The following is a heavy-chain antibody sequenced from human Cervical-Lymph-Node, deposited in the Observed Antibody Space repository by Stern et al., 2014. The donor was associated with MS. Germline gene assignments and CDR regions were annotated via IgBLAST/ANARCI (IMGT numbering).Heavy chain of an antibody. D-gene: IGHD6-13*01. CDR2: ISSNGRSS. Sequence: EVQLVESGGGLVQPGGSLRLSCAASGFIFESYAMHWVRQAPGKGLEYVAAISSNGRSSFYADAVRGRFTISRDNYQNTVYLQMGSLRPEDMAVYYCARDGGILDWVSYYYGMDVWGQGTTVTVSS. CDR1: GFIFESYA. CDR3: ARDGGILDWVSYYYGMDV. J-gene: IGHJ6*02. V-gene: IGHV3-64*07.